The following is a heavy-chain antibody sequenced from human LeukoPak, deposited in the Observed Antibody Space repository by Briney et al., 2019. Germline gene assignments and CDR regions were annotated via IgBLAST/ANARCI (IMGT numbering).Heavy chain of an antibody. Sequence: SVKVSCKASGGTFSSYAISWVRQAPEQGLEWMGRIIPILGIANYAQKFQGRVTITADKSTSTAYMELSSLRSEDTAVYYCARDTIFGVVITDYWGQGTLVTVSS. J-gene: IGHJ4*02. CDR3: ARDTIFGVVITDY. CDR2: IIPILGIA. CDR1: GGTFSSYA. V-gene: IGHV1-69*04. D-gene: IGHD3-3*01.